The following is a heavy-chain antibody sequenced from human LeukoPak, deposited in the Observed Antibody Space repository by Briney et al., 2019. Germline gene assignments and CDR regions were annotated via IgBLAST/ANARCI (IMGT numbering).Heavy chain of an antibody. CDR1: CGSFSGYL. CDR2: INHRGTT. J-gene: IGHJ3*02. V-gene: IGHV4-34*01. CDR3: GNLGPYYYDSSRYEGFDI. D-gene: IGHD3-22*01. Sequence: KPSETLSLTCAVYCGSFSGYLWTWIRHPPGKRLEWRGEINHRGTTHYNPSHKSRVTISIDTHKNQFSLKLSSGTAADTAVYYCGNLGPYYYDSSRYEGFDIWGQGTMVTVSS.